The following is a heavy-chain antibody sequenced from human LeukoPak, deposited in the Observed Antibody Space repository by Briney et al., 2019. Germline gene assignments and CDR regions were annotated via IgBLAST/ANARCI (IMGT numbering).Heavy chain of an antibody. CDR2: IYSGGGNT. J-gene: IGHJ4*02. CDR1: GFTVSSNY. V-gene: IGHV3-66*01. CDR3: ASDRGESSGWPIVDY. D-gene: IGHD6-19*01. Sequence: GGSLRLSCAASGFTVSSNYMSWVRQAPGKGLEWVSIIYSGGGNTYYADSVKGRFTISRGNSKNTLYLQMNSLRAEDTAVYYCASDRGESSGWPIVDYWGQGTLVTVSS.